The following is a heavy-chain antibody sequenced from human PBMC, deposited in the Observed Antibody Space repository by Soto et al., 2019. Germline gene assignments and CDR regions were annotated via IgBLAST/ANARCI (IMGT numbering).Heavy chain of an antibody. CDR1: GFTFSIST. Sequence: EVQLVESGGGLVKSGGSLTLSCAASGFTFSISTMIWVRQAPGKRLEWVSSISSGSTYFYYADSVKGRFSISRDNAKRSLFLQMNSLRGEDTAVYYCARGDGTGLHSSGWSPRFWGQGTLVTVSS. CDR3: ARGDGTGLHSSGWSPRF. CDR2: ISSGSTYF. V-gene: IGHV3-21*01. J-gene: IGHJ4*02. D-gene: IGHD6-13*01.